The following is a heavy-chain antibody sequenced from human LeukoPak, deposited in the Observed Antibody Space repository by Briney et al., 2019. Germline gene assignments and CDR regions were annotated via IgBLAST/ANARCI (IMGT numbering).Heavy chain of an antibody. J-gene: IGHJ4*02. D-gene: IGHD1-26*01. V-gene: IGHV3-30*14. CDR2: ISYDGSNK. CDR1: GFTFSSYA. CDR3: ARDWVRGATSFDY. Sequence: GRSLRLSCAASGFTFSSYALHWVRQAPGKGLEWVAVISYDGSNKYYADSVKGRFTISRDNSKNTLYLQMNSLRAEDTAVYYCARDWVRGATSFDYWGQGTLVTVSS.